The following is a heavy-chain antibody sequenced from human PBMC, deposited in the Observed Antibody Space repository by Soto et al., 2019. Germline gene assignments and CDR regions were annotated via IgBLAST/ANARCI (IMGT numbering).Heavy chain of an antibody. J-gene: IGHJ4*02. CDR2: ISGSGGST. D-gene: IGHD6-6*01. V-gene: IGHV3-23*01. CDR3: AKGHQYSSSSNHFDS. Sequence: VGSLRLSCAASGFTFSSFAMSWVRQAPGKGPEWVSAISGSGGSTYYADSVKGRFTISRDNSKNTLYLQMNSLRAEDTAVYYCAKGHQYSSSSNHFDSWGQGTPVTVSS. CDR1: GFTFSSFA.